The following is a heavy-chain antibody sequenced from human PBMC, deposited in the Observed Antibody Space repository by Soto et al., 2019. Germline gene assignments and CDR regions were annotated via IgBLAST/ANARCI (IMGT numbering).Heavy chain of an antibody. CDR3: AKGVQLWLGYNWFDP. Sequence: GGSLRLSCAASGFTFSSYAMSWVRQAPGKGLEWVSAISGSGGSTYYADSVKGRFTISRDNSKNTLYLQMNSLRAEDTAVYYCAKGVQLWLGYNWFDPWGQGTLVTVSS. CDR2: ISGSGGST. CDR1: GFTFSSYA. D-gene: IGHD5-18*01. V-gene: IGHV3-23*01. J-gene: IGHJ5*02.